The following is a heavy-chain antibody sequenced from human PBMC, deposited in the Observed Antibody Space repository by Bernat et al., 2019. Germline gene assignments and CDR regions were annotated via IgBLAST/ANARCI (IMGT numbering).Heavy chain of an antibody. D-gene: IGHD3-16*01. Sequence: EVQLVEFGGGLVQPGESLRLSCAASGFTFRSYAMSWVRQAPGKGLEWVSTISYTGGSTYYADSVKGRFTISRDNSKNTLYLQMNSLRAEDTAVYYGAKGGGMDVWGQGTTVSVSS. V-gene: IGHV3-23*04. J-gene: IGHJ6*02. CDR2: ISYTGGST. CDR1: GFTFRSYA. CDR3: AKGGGMDV.